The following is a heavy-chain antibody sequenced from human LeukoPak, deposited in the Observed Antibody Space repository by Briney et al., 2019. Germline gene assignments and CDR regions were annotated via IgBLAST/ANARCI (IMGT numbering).Heavy chain of an antibody. CDR2: ISGVGGST. D-gene: IGHD1-26*01. V-gene: IGHV3-43*02. J-gene: IGHJ3*02. CDR1: GFTFDDYA. Sequence: PGGSLRLSCAASGFTFDDYAMHWVRQAPGKGLEWVSLISGVGGSTYYADSVKGRFTISRDNSKNSLYLQMNSLRTEDTALYYCAKDKSWQVGAIGAFDIWGQGTMVTVPS. CDR3: AKDKSWQVGAIGAFDI.